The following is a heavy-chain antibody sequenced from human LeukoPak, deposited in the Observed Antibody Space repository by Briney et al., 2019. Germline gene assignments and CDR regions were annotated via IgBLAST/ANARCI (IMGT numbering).Heavy chain of an antibody. J-gene: IGHJ4*02. V-gene: IGHV3-30-3*01. Sequence: QPGRSLRLSCAASGFTFSSYAMHWVRQAPGKGLEWVAVISYDGSNKYYADSVKGRFTISRDNSKNTLYLQMNSLRAEDTAVYYCARDQTYYDSSGLDFDYWGQGTLVTVSS. CDR3: ARDQTYYDSSGLDFDY. CDR2: ISYDGSNK. CDR1: GFTFSSYA. D-gene: IGHD3-22*01.